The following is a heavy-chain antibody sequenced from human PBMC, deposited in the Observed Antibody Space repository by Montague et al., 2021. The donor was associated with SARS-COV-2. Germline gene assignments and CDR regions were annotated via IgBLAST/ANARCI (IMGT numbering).Heavy chain of an antibody. V-gene: IGHV4-34*01. D-gene: IGHD3-9*01. J-gene: IGHJ6*02. Sequence: SETLSLTCTVFGGSFSEYYWTWIRQSPGKGLEWIGEFNYTGSTNYNPSLKSRVTISVDTSKKHFSLELTTMAAADTAIYYCARGLLRYFFDWGQGTTVTVSS. CDR3: ARGLLRYFFD. CDR2: FNYTGST. CDR1: GGSFSEYY.